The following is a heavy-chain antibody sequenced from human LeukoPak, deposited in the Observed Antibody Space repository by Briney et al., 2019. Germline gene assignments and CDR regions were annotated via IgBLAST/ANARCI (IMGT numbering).Heavy chain of an antibody. CDR2: INAGNGNT. CDR1: GYTFTSYA. D-gene: IGHD3-22*01. Sequence: ASVKVSCKASGYTFTSYAMHWVRQAPGQRLEWMGWINAGNGNTKYSQKFQGRVTITRDTSASTAYMELSSLRSEDTAVYYCARDRVEGDSSGYYLFDYWGQGTLVTVSS. CDR3: ARDRVEGDSSGYYLFDY. J-gene: IGHJ4*02. V-gene: IGHV1-3*01.